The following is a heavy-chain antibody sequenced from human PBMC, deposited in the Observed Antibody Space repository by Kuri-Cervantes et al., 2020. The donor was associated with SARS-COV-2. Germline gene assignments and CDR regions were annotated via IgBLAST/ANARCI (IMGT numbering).Heavy chain of an antibody. D-gene: IGHD6-19*01. Sequence: LSLTCAASGFTFSSYWMHWVRQAPGKGLVWVSRINSDGSRTSYADSVKGRFTISRDNAKNTLYLQMNSLRAEDTAVYYCARSSGWYDYWGQGTLVTVSS. CDR3: ARSSGWYDY. J-gene: IGHJ4*02. CDR2: INSDGSRT. CDR1: GFTFSSYW. V-gene: IGHV3-74*01.